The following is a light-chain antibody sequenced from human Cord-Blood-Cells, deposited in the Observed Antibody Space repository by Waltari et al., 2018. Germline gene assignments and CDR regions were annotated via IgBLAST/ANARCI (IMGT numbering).Light chain of an antibody. Sequence: DIHMTQSPSSLSASVGDRVTIPCRESQSSNSYLNWYQQKPGQAPQLLIYAASSLQSGVPSRFSGSGSGTDFTLTISSLQPEDFATYYCQQSYSTPPYTFGRGTKLEIK. CDR2: AAS. V-gene: IGKV1-39*01. CDR3: QQSYSTPPYT. J-gene: IGKJ2*01. CDR1: QSSNSY.